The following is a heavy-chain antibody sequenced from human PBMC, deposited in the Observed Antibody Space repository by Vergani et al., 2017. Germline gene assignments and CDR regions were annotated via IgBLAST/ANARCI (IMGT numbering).Heavy chain of an antibody. CDR3: ARDHCQRGGDCVLLDY. D-gene: IGHD2-21*02. CDR1: GFTFSSYE. CDR2: IISSGSTI. J-gene: IGHJ4*02. V-gene: IGHV3-48*03. Sequence: EVQLVESGGGLVQPGGSLRLSCAASGFTFSSYEMNWVRQAPGKGLEWVSYIISSGSTIYYADSVKGRFTISRDNAKNSLYLQMNSLRAEDTAVYYCARDHCQRGGDCVLLDYWGQGTLVTGSS.